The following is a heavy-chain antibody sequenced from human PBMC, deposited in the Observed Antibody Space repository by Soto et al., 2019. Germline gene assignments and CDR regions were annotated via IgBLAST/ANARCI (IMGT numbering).Heavy chain of an antibody. D-gene: IGHD1-7*01. Sequence: SETLSLTCAVSGGSFTSNNWWTWVRQPPGQGLEWIGEIYRTGSTNYNPSLKSRVTISLDKSENQFSLKVTSLTAADTAVYYCASRDTGTSVDYWGQGTLVTAYS. J-gene: IGHJ4*02. CDR3: ASRDTGTSVDY. CDR2: IYRTGST. V-gene: IGHV4-4*02. CDR1: GGSFTSNNW.